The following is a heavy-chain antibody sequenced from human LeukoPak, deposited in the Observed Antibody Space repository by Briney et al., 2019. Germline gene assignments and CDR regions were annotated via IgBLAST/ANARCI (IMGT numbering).Heavy chain of an antibody. CDR3: ARVPSGENWLDP. D-gene: IGHD5-12*01. CDR2: IDPTDSYT. CDR1: GYSFSSYW. J-gene: IGHJ5*02. Sequence: GESLKISCNGSGYSFSSYWIVWVRQMSGRGLEWMGKIDPTDSYTYYSPSIQGHVTLSADKSVSTAYLQWSSLKASDTAMYYCARVPSGENWLDPWGQGTLVTVSS. V-gene: IGHV5-10-1*01.